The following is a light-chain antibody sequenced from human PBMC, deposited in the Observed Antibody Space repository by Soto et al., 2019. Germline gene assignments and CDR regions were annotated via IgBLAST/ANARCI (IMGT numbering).Light chain of an antibody. CDR2: GSF. V-gene: IGKV3-15*01. CDR3: QQYNDRPPIT. Sequence: EIVMTQSPATLSVSPGERATLSCRASQSVDNNVAWYQQKPGQAPRLLIVGSFARATGIPARFSGSGSGSEFTLTISGLQSEDFAVYYCQQYNDRPPITCGQGTRREI. CDR1: QSVDNN. J-gene: IGKJ5*01.